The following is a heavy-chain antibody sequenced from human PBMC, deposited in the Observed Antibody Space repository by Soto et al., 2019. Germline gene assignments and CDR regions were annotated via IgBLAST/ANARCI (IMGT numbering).Heavy chain of an antibody. CDR3: ARPMTSIVGFFDY. V-gene: IGHV3-33*01. D-gene: IGHD1-26*01. CDR1: GFTFSSYV. J-gene: IGHJ4*02. Sequence: QVQLVESGGGMVQPGRSLRLSSAASGFTFSSYVMHWVRQAPGKGLEWVAVIWYDGSNKYYADSVKGRFTISRDNSKNTLYLQTKSLRAQDTAVYYCARPMTSIVGFFDYWGQGTLVIVSS. CDR2: IWYDGSNK.